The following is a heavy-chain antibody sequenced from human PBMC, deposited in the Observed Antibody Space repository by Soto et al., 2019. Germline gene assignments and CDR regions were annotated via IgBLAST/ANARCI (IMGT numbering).Heavy chain of an antibody. J-gene: IGHJ6*02. CDR3: ARGDSTDCSNDVCFFFYNHDMDV. Sequence: QVKLVQSGAEVKKPGASVKVSCKASGYSFTDYHIHWVRQAPGQGLEWLGRINPKSGGTSTAQKFQGWVTMTTDTSISTASLELTRLTSDDTAIYYCARGDSTDCSNDVCFFFYNHDMDVWGQGTTVTVSS. CDR2: INPKSGGT. CDR1: GYSFTDYH. V-gene: IGHV1-2*04. D-gene: IGHD2-8*01.